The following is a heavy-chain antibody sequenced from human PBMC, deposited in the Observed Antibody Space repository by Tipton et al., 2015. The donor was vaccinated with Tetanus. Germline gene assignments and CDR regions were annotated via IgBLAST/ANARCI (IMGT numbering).Heavy chain of an antibody. V-gene: IGHV3-7*01. CDR1: GFTFRSYW. Sequence: SLRLSCTASGFTFRSYWMNWVRQAPEKGLEWVANIRQDGSEKYYVDSMKGRFTISRDNAKNSPYLQMNSLRAEDTAVYYCARQREWSDGFDIWGHGTRVTVSS. J-gene: IGHJ3*02. D-gene: IGHD3-3*01. CDR3: ARQREWSDGFDI. CDR2: IRQDGSEK.